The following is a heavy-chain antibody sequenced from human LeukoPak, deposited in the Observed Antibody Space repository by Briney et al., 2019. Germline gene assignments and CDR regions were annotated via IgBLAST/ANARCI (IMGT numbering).Heavy chain of an antibody. Sequence: GGSLRLSCAASGFTFSSYGMHWVRQAPGKGREWVAVISYDGSNKYYADSVKGRFTISRDNSKNTLYLQMNSLRAEDTAVYYCAKDQGGGIAAAGTGFDYWGQGTLVTVSS. CDR3: AKDQGGGIAAAGTGFDY. CDR2: ISYDGSNK. J-gene: IGHJ4*02. CDR1: GFTFSSYG. D-gene: IGHD6-13*01. V-gene: IGHV3-30*18.